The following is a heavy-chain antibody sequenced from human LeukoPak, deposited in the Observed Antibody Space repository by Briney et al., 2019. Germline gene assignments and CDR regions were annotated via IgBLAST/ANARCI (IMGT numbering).Heavy chain of an antibody. Sequence: ASVKVSCKASGYTFTTYGFSWVRQAPGQGLEWMGWISSYNGGADYAQKLQGRVTMTTDTSTSTAYMELRSLRSDDTAVYYCARQKKQTTAIDYWGQGTLVTVSS. V-gene: IGHV1-18*01. J-gene: IGHJ4*02. D-gene: IGHD4-17*01. CDR3: ARQKKQTTAIDY. CDR1: GYTFTTYG. CDR2: ISSYNGGA.